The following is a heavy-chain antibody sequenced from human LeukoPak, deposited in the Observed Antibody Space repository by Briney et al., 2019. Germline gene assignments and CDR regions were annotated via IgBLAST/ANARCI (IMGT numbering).Heavy chain of an antibody. D-gene: IGHD3-22*01. Sequence: KPSETLSLTCTVSGVSISSYYWGWIRQPPGKGLEWIGSIFYHGSTYYNPSLKGRATISVDTSKNQFFLKLSSVTAADTAVYYCARQNRHDSSGYYYDYWGQGTLVTVSS. CDR2: IFYHGST. CDR1: GVSISSYY. V-gene: IGHV4-39*01. J-gene: IGHJ4*02. CDR3: ARQNRHDSSGYYYDY.